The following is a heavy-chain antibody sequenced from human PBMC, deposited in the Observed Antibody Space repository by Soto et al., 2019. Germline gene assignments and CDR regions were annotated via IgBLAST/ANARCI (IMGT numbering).Heavy chain of an antibody. J-gene: IGHJ4*02. CDR3: AKSPYDSSGPPTVLDY. CDR1: GFTFSSYA. V-gene: IGHV3-23*01. D-gene: IGHD3-22*01. Sequence: TGGSLRLSCAASGFTFSSYAMSWVRQAPGKGLEWVSAISGSGGSTYYADSVKGRFTISRDNSKNTLYLQMNSLRAEDTAVYYCAKSPYDSSGPPTVLDYWGQGTLVTVS. CDR2: ISGSGGST.